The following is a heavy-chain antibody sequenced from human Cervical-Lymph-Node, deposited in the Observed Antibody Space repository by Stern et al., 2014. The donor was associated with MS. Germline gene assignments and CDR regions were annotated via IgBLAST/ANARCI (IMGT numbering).Heavy chain of an antibody. CDR3: ARDGVGNDDALDV. CDR1: GYNFNRYG. D-gene: IGHD2-8*01. Sequence: QVQLVQSGPEVKKPGASLKVSCKASGYNFNRYGVTWVRQAPGQGLEWMGWINSYNGHTRYALNVRGRFRMTTDTSTTTAFMELSSLKSDDTAVYYCARDGVGNDDALDVWGQGTMVIVSS. CDR2: INSYNGHT. V-gene: IGHV1-18*01. J-gene: IGHJ3*01.